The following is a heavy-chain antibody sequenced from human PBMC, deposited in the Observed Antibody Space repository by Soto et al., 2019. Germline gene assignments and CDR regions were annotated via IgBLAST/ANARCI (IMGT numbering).Heavy chain of an antibody. D-gene: IGHD3-22*01. CDR3: ARDRVESGYPEHFQH. J-gene: IGHJ1*01. CDR1: GSTVSSNY. Sequence: EMQLVESGGGLIQPGGSLRLSCAASGSTVSSNYMSWVRQAPGKGLEWVSVIYSGGSTYYADSVKGRFTISRDNSKNTLYLQMNSLRAEDTAVYYCARDRVESGYPEHFQHWGQGTLVTVSS. V-gene: IGHV3-53*01. CDR2: IYSGGST.